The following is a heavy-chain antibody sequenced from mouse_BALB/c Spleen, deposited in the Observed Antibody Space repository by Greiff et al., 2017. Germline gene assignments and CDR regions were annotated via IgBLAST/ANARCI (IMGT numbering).Heavy chain of an antibody. Sequence: EVQLQESGPGLVKPSQSLSLTCSVTGYSITSGYYWNWIRQFPGNKLEWMGYISYDGSNNYNPSLKNRISITRDTSKNQFFLKLNSVTTEDTATYYCARIYYGNYVGAMDYWGQGTSVTVSS. CDR2: ISYDGSN. D-gene: IGHD2-1*01. V-gene: IGHV3-6*02. CDR3: ARIYYGNYVGAMDY. CDR1: GYSITSGYY. J-gene: IGHJ4*01.